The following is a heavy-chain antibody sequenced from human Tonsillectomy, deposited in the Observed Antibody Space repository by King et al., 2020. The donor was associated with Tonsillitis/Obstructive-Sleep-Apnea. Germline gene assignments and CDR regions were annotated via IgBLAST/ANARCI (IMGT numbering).Heavy chain of an antibody. CDR1: GFTFSNYG. Sequence: VQLVESGGGVVQPGRSLRLSCAASGFTFSNYGIVWIRQAPGKGLEWVAAIAYDGSKTYYADFMKGRSTISRDDSRKTVSLQTNSLRADDTAVYYCARASIAIFGEEGSEWFDPWGQGTLVTVSS. D-gene: IGHD3-3*01. CDR2: IAYDGSKT. CDR3: ARASIAIFGEEGSEWFDP. J-gene: IGHJ5*02. V-gene: IGHV3-30*04.